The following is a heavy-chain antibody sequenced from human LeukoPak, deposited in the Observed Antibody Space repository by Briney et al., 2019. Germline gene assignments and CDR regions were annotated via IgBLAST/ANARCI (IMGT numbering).Heavy chain of an antibody. Sequence: PSETLSLTCTVSGGSISSYYWSWLRQPAGKGLEWIGRIYTSGSTNYNPSLKSRVTMSVDTSKNQFSLKLSSVTAADTAVYYCAGARYSYGKPYYFDYWGQGTLVTVSS. V-gene: IGHV4-4*07. D-gene: IGHD5-18*01. CDR3: AGARYSYGKPYYFDY. J-gene: IGHJ4*02. CDR2: IYTSGST. CDR1: GGSISSYY.